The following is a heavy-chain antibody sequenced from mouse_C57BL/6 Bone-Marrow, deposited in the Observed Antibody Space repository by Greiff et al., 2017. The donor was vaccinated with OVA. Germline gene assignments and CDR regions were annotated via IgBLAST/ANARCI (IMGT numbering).Heavy chain of an antibody. J-gene: IGHJ1*03. CDR1: GYTFTSYW. CDR2: IYPGSGST. CDR3: ARRNTTVVAHWYFDV. Sequence: QVQLQQPGAELVKPGASVKMSCKASGYTFTSYWITWVKQRPGQGLEWIGDIYPGSGSTNYNEKFKSKATLTVDTSSSTAYMQLSSLTSEDSAVYYCARRNTTVVAHWYFDVWGTGTTV. D-gene: IGHD1-1*01. V-gene: IGHV1-55*01.